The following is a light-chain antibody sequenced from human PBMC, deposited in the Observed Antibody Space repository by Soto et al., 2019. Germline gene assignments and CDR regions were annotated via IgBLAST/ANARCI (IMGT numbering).Light chain of an antibody. CDR2: RTS. CDR1: QRVSNH. CDR3: QQYNNWPRAT. Sequence: ETVMTQSPVTLSVSPGDTATLSCRASQRVSNHFALYQQKPGQAPRLLMFRTSSRATGFPARFSGSGSGTEFNLTISSLQSEDFGVYYCQQYNNWPRATFGGGTKVDIK. V-gene: IGKV3-15*01. J-gene: IGKJ4*01.